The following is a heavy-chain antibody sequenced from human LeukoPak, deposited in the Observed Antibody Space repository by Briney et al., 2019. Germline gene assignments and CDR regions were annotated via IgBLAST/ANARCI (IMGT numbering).Heavy chain of an antibody. CDR1: GFTFSSYS. Sequence: GGSLRLSCAASGFTFSSYSMNWVRQAPGKGLEWVSYISSSSSTIYYADSVKGRFTISRDNAKNSLYLQMNSLRAEDTAVYYCARIMFRRSMDVWGQGTTVTVSS. D-gene: IGHD3-10*02. J-gene: IGHJ6*02. CDR3: ARIMFRRSMDV. V-gene: IGHV3-48*04. CDR2: ISSSSSTI.